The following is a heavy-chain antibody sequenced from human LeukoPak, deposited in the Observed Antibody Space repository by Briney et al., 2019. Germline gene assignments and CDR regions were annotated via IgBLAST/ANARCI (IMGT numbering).Heavy chain of an antibody. D-gene: IGHD2-2*01. V-gene: IGHV4-34*01. CDR3: ARGTTGLRYQLLYYFDY. J-gene: IGHJ4*02. CDR2: INHSGST. CDR1: GGSISSYY. Sequence: TSETLSLTCTVSGGSISSYYWSWIRQLPGKGLEWIGEINHSGSTNYNPSLKSRVTISVDKSKNQFSLKLSSVTAADTAVYYCARGTTGLRYQLLYYFDYWGQGTLVTVSS.